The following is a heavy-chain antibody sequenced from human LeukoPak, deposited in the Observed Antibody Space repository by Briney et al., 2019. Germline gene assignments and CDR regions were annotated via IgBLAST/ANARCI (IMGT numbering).Heavy chain of an antibody. D-gene: IGHD6-6*01. CDR3: AKEVAARPVYYYGMDV. Sequence: GGSLRLSCAASGFTFSSYGMHWVRQAPGKGLEWVAVISYDGSNKYYADSVKGRFTISRDNSKNTLYPQMNSLRAEDTAVYYCAKEVAARPVYYYGMDVWGQGTTVTVSS. V-gene: IGHV3-30*18. CDR2: ISYDGSNK. CDR1: GFTFSSYG. J-gene: IGHJ6*02.